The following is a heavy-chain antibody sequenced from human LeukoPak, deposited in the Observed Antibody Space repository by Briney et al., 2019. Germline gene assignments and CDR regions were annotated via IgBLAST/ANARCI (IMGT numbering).Heavy chain of an antibody. CDR1: GFTFSSYA. Sequence: GGSLRLSCAASGFTFSSYAMHWVRQAPGKGLEWVAVISYDGSNKYYADSVKGRFTISRDNSKNTLYLQMNSLRAEDTAVYYCAPRTTVTPTGYYYYGMDVWGQGTTVTVSS. CDR2: ISYDGSNK. V-gene: IGHV3-30-3*01. J-gene: IGHJ6*02. CDR3: APRTTVTPTGYYYYGMDV. D-gene: IGHD4-17*01.